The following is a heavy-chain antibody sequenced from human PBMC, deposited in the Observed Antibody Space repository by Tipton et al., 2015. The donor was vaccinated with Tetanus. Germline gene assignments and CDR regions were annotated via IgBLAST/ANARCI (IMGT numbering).Heavy chain of an antibody. CDR2: VSYSGRT. CDR3: AGRKGFYRPFDY. D-gene: IGHD3-16*02. V-gene: IGHV4-61*08. J-gene: IGHJ4*02. CDR1: GGSVRSGDYS. Sequence: TLSLTCTVSGGSVRSGDYSWNWIRQPPGKGLEWLAYVSYSGRTNSNYSLKSRITISQDTSKNQFSLRLTSVTAADTAVYYCAGRKGFYRPFDYWGLGILVTVSS.